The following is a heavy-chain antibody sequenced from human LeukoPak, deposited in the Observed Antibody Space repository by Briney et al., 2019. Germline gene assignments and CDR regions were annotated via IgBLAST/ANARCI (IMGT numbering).Heavy chain of an antibody. J-gene: IGHJ4*02. CDR1: GFTFSNAW. D-gene: IGHD2-15*01. CDR2: IKSKTDGGTT. V-gene: IGHV3-15*01. Sequence: NPGGSLRLSCAASGFTFSNAWMSWVRQAPGKGLEWVGRIKSKTDGGTTDYAAPVKGRFTISRDDSKNTLYLQMNSLKTEDTAVYYCYLVVVVAANEYYFDYWGQGTLVTVSS. CDR3: YLVVVVAANEYYFDY.